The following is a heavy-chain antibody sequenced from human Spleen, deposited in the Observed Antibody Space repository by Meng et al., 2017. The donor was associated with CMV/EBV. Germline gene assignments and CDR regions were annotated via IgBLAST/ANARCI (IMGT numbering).Heavy chain of an antibody. Sequence: LPGAVYGGSFSGSYWSWIRQPPGKGLEWIGEINHSGSTNYNPSLKSRVTISVDTSKNQFSLKLSSVTAADTAVYYCARVSTSNWFDPWGQGTLVTVSS. J-gene: IGHJ5*02. CDR3: ARVSTSNWFDP. V-gene: IGHV4-34*01. D-gene: IGHD2-2*01. CDR2: INHSGST. CDR1: GGSFSGSY.